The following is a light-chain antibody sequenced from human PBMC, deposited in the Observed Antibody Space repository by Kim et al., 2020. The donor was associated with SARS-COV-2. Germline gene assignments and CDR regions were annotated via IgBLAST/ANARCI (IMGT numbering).Light chain of an antibody. Sequence: DIQMTQSPSTLSASVGDRVTITCRASQSISSWLAWYQQKPGKAPKLLIYKASSLESGVPSRFSGSGSGTEFTLTISSLQPDDFATYYCQHYNSYPTFVQGTKVDIK. CDR1: QSISSW. CDR3: QHYNSYPT. J-gene: IGKJ1*01. CDR2: KAS. V-gene: IGKV1-5*03.